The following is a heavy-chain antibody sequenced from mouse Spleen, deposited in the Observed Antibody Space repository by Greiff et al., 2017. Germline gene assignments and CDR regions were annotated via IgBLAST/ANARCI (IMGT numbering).Heavy chain of an antibody. V-gene: IGHV5-12*01. D-gene: IGHD2-4*01. CDR3: ATHEDYDCSGRAWFAY. J-gene: IGHJ3*01. Sequence: EVQLEESGGGLVQPGASLKLSCTASGYTFSDYYMYWVRQTPEKRLEWVAYISNGGGSTYYPDTVKGRSTLTRDNAKNTPYLQMSSLKSEDTAMYYCATHEDYDCSGRAWFAYWGQGTLVTVSA. CDR1: GYTFSDYY. CDR2: ISNGGGST.